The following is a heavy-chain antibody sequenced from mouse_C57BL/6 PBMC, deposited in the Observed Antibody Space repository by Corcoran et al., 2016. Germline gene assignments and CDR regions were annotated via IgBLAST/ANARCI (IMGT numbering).Heavy chain of an antibody. J-gene: IGHJ3*01. Sequence: EVQLQQSGPELVKPGASVKISCKASGYTFTDYYMNWVKQSHGKSLEWIGDINPNNGGTSYNQKFKGKATLTVDKSSSTAYMELRSLTSEDSAVYYCARGYDYVFAYWGQGTLVTVSA. V-gene: IGHV1-26*01. CDR1: GYTFTDYY. D-gene: IGHD2-4*01. CDR2: INPNNGGT. CDR3: ARGYDYVFAY.